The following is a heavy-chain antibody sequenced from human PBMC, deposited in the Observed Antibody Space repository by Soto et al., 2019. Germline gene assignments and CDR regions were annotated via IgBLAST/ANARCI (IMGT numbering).Heavy chain of an antibody. CDR1: GGTFTTYT. V-gene: IGHV1-69*02. J-gene: IGHJ4*02. D-gene: IGHD2-21*01. Sequence: QVQVVQSGAEVKKPESSVKVSCKPSGGTFTTYTVNWVRQAPGHGLEWMGRFIPVLEMANYAQKFQGRVTITADTSTSTAYLEVSSLTFDDSAIYYCAITYCRDNFCLRDFDFWGPGTRVTVSS. CDR2: FIPVLEMA. CDR3: AITYCRDNFCLRDFDF.